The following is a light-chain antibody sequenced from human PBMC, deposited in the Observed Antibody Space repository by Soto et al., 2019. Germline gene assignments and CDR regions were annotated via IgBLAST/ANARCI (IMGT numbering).Light chain of an antibody. Sequence: RERVTLSFRASQSVSSRLAWYHQKPGQSPRLLIYAASTRATGIPARFSGSGSGTEFTLTIFFLEADDIGLCYGHQYYQLWSSGQGT. J-gene: IGKJ2*04. V-gene: IGKV3-15*01. CDR1: QSVSSR. CDR3: HQYYQLWS. CDR2: AAS.